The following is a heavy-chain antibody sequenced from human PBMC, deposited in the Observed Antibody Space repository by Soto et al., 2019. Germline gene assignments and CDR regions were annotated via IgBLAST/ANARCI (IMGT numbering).Heavy chain of an antibody. D-gene: IGHD6-19*01. CDR1: GFTFSDYP. CDR2: ISFDGSKT. V-gene: IGHV3-30-3*01. Sequence: QEQLVAAGGGVVQPGRSLRLSCEAFGFTFSDYPMHWVRQAPGKGLEWVAVISFDGSKTNYADSVKGRFTISRDSSKNTLHLQMNSLRAEDTAVYFCARDEGSGSYPYYYLGMDVWGQGTTVTVSS. J-gene: IGHJ6*02. CDR3: ARDEGSGSYPYYYLGMDV.